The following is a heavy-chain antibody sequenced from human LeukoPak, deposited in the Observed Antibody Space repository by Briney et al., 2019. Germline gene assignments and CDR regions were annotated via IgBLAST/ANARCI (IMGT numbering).Heavy chain of an antibody. CDR2: ISSSSSTI. CDR3: AKDSSSWPPDAFDI. J-gene: IGHJ3*02. Sequence: KPGGSLRLSCAASGFTFSSYSMNWVRQAPGKGLEWVSYISSSSSTIYYADSVKGRFTISRDNAKNSLYLQMNSLRAEDTAVYYCAKDSSSWPPDAFDIWGQGTMVTVSS. D-gene: IGHD6-13*01. V-gene: IGHV3-48*04. CDR1: GFTFSSYS.